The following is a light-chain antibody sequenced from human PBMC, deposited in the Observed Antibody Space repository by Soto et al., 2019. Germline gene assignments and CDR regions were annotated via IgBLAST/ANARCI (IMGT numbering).Light chain of an antibody. CDR3: GSYTSTDTPFV. CDR2: EVN. J-gene: IGLJ1*01. CDR1: STDVGGYNY. Sequence: QSALAQPSSVSGSPGQSITISCTGTSTDVGGYNYVSWYQHHPGKGPKLIIYEVNNRPSGVSDRFSGSKSGNKASLTTSNLEAEDESDYYCGSYTSTDTPFVFGTGTKVTVL. V-gene: IGLV2-14*01.